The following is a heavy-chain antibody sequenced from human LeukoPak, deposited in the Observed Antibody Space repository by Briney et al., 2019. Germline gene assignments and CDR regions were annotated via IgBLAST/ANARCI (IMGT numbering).Heavy chain of an antibody. CDR1: GYTFTSYG. CDR2: ISAYNGNT. CDR3: ARDTGYCSSTSCYRFDY. D-gene: IGHD2-2*02. J-gene: IGHJ4*02. Sequence: ASVKVSCQASGYTFTSYGISWVRQAPGQRLEWMGWISAYNGNTNYAQKLQGRVTMTTDTSTSTAYMELRSLRSDDTAVYYCARDTGYCSSTSCYRFDYWGQGTLVTVSS. V-gene: IGHV1-18*01.